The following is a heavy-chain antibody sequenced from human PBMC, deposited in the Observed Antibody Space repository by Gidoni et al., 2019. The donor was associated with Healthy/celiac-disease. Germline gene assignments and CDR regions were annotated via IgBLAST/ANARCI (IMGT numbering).Heavy chain of an antibody. Sequence: EVQLVESGGGLVKPGGSLRLSCADSGFTFSSYSMNWVRQAPGKWLEWVSSISSSSSYIYYADAVKGRFTISRDNAKNSLYLQMNSLRAEDTAVYYCARSDTVTTGNWFDPWGQGTLVTVSS. V-gene: IGHV3-21*01. D-gene: IGHD4-17*01. CDR3: ARSDTVTTGNWFDP. CDR1: GFTFSSYS. J-gene: IGHJ5*02. CDR2: ISSSSSYI.